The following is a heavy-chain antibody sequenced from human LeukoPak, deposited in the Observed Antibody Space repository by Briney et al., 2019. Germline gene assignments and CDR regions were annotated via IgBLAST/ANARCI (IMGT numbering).Heavy chain of an antibody. V-gene: IGHV3-48*03. CDR3: AIIMVATTREAFYY. Sequence: GGSLRLSCAASGFTFSSYATSWVRQPRGKGQESVSYISSSGSTIYYADSVKGRFTNSRDNAKNSLYLQMNSLRAEDTAVYDCAIIMVATTREAFYYWGQGTLVTVSS. D-gene: IGHD5-12*01. J-gene: IGHJ4*02. CDR1: GFTFSSYA. CDR2: ISSSGSTI.